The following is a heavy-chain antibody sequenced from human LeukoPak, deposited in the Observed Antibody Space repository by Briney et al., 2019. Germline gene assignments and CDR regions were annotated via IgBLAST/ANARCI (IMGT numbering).Heavy chain of an antibody. CDR3: AKMKGITMVRGTFDY. D-gene: IGHD3-10*01. J-gene: IGHJ4*02. V-gene: IGHV3-23*01. Sequence: QPGRSLRLSCAASGFTFSSYAMTWVRQAPGKGLEWVSSISGSGGNTYYADSVKGRFTISRDNSKNTLYLQMSSLRAEDTAVYYCAKMKGITMVRGTFDYWGQGTLVTVSS. CDR2: ISGSGGNT. CDR1: GFTFSSYA.